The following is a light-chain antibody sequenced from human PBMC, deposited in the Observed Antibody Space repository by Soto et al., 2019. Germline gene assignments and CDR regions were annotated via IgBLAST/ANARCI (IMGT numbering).Light chain of an antibody. CDR1: SSDVGSYNL. Sequence: QSALTQPASVSGSPGQSITISCTGTSSDVGSYNLVSWYQQHPGKAPKLMIYEGSKRPSGVSNRFSGSKSGNTASLTISGLQAEVEADYYCCSYAGSRTFVVFGGGTKVTVL. J-gene: IGLJ2*01. CDR2: EGS. CDR3: CSYAGSRTFVV. V-gene: IGLV2-23*03.